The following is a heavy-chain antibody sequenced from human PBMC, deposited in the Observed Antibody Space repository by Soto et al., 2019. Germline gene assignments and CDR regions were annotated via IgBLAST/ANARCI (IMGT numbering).Heavy chain of an antibody. CDR2: IRAYNGNT. Sequence: QVQLVQSGTEVKKPGASVKVSCKASGYTFTSYGISWVRQAPGQGLEWMGWIRAYNGNTNYAQKLQGRVTMTTDTSTGTAYMGLRRLSSDDTAVYYCARDAPPEDYWGQGTLVTVSS. CDR1: GYTFTSYG. CDR3: ARDAPPEDY. J-gene: IGHJ4*02. V-gene: IGHV1-18*01.